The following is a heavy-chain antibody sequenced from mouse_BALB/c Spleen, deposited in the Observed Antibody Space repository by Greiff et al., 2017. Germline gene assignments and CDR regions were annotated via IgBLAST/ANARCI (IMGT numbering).Heavy chain of an antibody. CDR2: IWGGGST. CDR1: GFSLSRYS. CDR3: ARNNDYDGRYAMDY. J-gene: IGHJ4*01. V-gene: IGHV2-6-4*01. D-gene: IGHD2-4*01. Sequence: VKLQESGPGLVAPSQSLSITCTVSGFSLSRYSVHWVRQPPGKGLEWLGMIWGGGSTDYNSALKSRLSISKDNSKSQVFLKMNSLQTDDTAMYYCARNNDYDGRYAMDYWGQGTSVTVSS.